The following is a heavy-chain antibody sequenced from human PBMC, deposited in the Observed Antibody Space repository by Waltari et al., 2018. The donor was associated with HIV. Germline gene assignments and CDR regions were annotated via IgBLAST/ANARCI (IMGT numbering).Heavy chain of an antibody. CDR3: SRPSGPLHSYGMDV. D-gene: IGHD1-26*01. CDR2: ITSEAYGGTA. CDR1: GFTFGDYG. Sequence: EVHLMESGGGLVKPGRSLRLSCRGSGFTFGDYGLSWVRQAPGKGLEWVGFITSEAYGGTAEYAASVTGRFTISREDSKSTAYMQMIRLESEDTGVYFCSRPSGPLHSYGMDVWGQGTTVIVSS. J-gene: IGHJ6*02. V-gene: IGHV3-49*04.